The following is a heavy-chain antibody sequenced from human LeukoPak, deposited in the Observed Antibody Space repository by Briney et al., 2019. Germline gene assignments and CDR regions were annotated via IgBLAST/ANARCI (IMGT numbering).Heavy chain of an antibody. V-gene: IGHV3-7*01. J-gene: IGHJ4*02. CDR3: ARGKGVDY. Sequence: GGSLRLSCAASGFTFSGYLMSWVRQAPGKGLEGVANIKKDGSETYYVDSVKGRFTISRDNARNSLYLQMNSLRAEDTAVYYCARGKGVDYWGQGILVTVSS. CDR1: GFTFSGYL. CDR2: IKKDGSET.